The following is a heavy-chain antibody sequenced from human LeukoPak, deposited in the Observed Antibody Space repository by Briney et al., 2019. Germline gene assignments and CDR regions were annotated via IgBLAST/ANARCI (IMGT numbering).Heavy chain of an antibody. D-gene: IGHD3-10*01. Sequence: GGPLRLSCAASGFTFSDYYMSWIRQAPGKGLEWVSYISSSGSTIYYADSVKGRFTISRDNAKNSLYLQMNSLRAEDTAVYYCAFSMVRGVIGTYYFDYWGQGTLVTVSS. CDR1: GFTFSDYY. CDR3: AFSMVRGVIGTYYFDY. CDR2: ISSSGSTI. J-gene: IGHJ4*02. V-gene: IGHV3-11*01.